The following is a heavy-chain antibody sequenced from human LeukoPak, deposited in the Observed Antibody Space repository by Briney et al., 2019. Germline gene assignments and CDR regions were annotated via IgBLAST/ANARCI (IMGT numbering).Heavy chain of an antibody. V-gene: IGHV1-69*04. D-gene: IGHD2-2*01. Sequence: SVRVSCKASGGTFSSYAISWVRQAPGQGLEWMGRIIPILGIANYAQKFQGRVTITADESTSTAYMELSSLRSEDTAVYYCARGRPAESRPNWFDPWGQGTLVTVSS. CDR1: GGTFSSYA. CDR3: ARGRPAESRPNWFDP. CDR2: IIPILGIA. J-gene: IGHJ5*02.